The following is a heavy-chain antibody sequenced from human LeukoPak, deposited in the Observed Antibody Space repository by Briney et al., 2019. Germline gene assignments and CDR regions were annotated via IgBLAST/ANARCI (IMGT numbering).Heavy chain of an antibody. CDR1: GGSISRSSYY. V-gene: IGHV4-39*01. CDR3: AGGWNIDY. CDR2: IYYRGST. D-gene: IGHD1/OR15-1a*01. Sequence: PSETLSLTCTVSGGSISRSSYYWGWIRQSPGKGLEWIASIYYRGSTFYNPSLKSRVTISVDTSKDQFSLTLNSVTAADTAVCYCAGGWNIDYWGQGTLVTVSS. J-gene: IGHJ4*02.